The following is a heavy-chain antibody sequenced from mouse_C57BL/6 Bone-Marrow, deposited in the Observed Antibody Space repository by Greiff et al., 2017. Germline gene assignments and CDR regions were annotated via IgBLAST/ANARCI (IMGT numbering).Heavy chain of an antibody. Sequence: VQLKQSGPELVKPGASVKISCKASGYTFTDYYMNWVKQSHGKSLEWIGDINPNNGGTSYNQKFKGKATLTVDKSSSTAYMELRSLTSEDSAVYYCARDPPYYYGSSYYAMDYWGQGTSVTVSS. V-gene: IGHV1-26*01. CDR1: GYTFTDYY. J-gene: IGHJ4*01. CDR3: ARDPPYYYGSSYYAMDY. D-gene: IGHD1-1*01. CDR2: INPNNGGT.